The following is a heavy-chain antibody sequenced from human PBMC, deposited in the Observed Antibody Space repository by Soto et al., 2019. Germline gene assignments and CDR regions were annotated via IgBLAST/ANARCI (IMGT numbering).Heavy chain of an antibody. CDR2: ISSSSNTI. J-gene: IGHJ3*02. D-gene: IGHD2-2*01. V-gene: IGHV3-48*01. Sequence: GGSLRLSCAASGCTFSSYSMNWVRQAPGKGLEWVSYISSSSNTIYYTDSVKGRVTMTRDTSTSTVYMELSSLRSEDTAVYYCARDRDCSSTTCPHDAFDIWGQGTMVTVSS. CDR3: ARDRDCSSTTCPHDAFDI. CDR1: GCTFSSYS.